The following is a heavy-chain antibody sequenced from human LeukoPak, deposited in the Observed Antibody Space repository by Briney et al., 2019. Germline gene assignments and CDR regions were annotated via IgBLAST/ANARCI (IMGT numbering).Heavy chain of an antibody. CDR2: ISGSGGST. V-gene: IGHV3-23*01. Sequence: GGSLRLSCAASGLTFSSYAMSWVRQAPGKGLEWVSAISGSGGSTYYADSVKGRFTISRDNSKNTLYLQMNSLRAEDTAVYYCAKDPHGSGSYLDYWGQGTLVTVSS. CDR3: AKDPHGSGSYLDY. D-gene: IGHD3-10*01. J-gene: IGHJ4*02. CDR1: GLTFSSYA.